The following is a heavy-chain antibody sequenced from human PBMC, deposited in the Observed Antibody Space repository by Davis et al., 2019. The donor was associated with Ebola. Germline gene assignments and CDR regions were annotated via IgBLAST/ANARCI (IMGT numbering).Heavy chain of an antibody. D-gene: IGHD3-16*01. CDR1: ADSFSSSNW. CDR2: VYHTGST. Sequence: SETLSLTCAVSADSFSSSNWWGWVRQPPGKGLEWIGEVYHTGSTNYNPSLKSRVTVSLDKSKNQFSLKLSSVTAADTAVYYCARDRKGDLGTSRGIDYWGQGILVTVSS. V-gene: IGHV4-4*02. CDR3: ARDRKGDLGTSRGIDY. J-gene: IGHJ4*02.